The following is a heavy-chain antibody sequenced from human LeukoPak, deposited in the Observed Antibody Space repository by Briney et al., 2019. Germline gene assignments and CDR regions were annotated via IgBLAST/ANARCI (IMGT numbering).Heavy chain of an antibody. V-gene: IGHV3-33*01. J-gene: IGHJ4*02. D-gene: IGHD4-11*01. CDR1: GFTFSSYG. CDR2: IWVDGSNK. Sequence: PGRSLRLSCAASGFTFSSYGMHWVREAPGRGLEWVAVIWVDGSNKFYADSVKGRFTISRDNSKNTLYLQMNTLRAEDTAVYYCARDHQHTYTNSGDYWGQRTLVTVSS. CDR3: ARDHQHTYTNSGDY.